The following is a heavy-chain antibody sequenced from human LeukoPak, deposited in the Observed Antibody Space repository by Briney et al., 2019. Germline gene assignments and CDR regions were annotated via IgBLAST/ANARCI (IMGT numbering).Heavy chain of an antibody. CDR1: GFTVSSYA. D-gene: IGHD2-2*01. Sequence: GGSLRLSCAASGFTVSSYAMSWVRQAPGKGLEWVSVFSGSGGSPYYADYVKGRFTISRDNSKNTLYLQMNSLRAEDTAVYYCAKERECSSSTCWRYYGMDVWGQGTTVTVSS. V-gene: IGHV3-23*01. CDR2: FSGSGGSP. J-gene: IGHJ6*02. CDR3: AKERECSSSTCWRYYGMDV.